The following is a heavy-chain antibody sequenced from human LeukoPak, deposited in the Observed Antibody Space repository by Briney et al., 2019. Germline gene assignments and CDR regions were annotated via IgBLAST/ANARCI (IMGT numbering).Heavy chain of an antibody. Sequence: PGGSLRLSCAASGFTVNYMSWVRQAPGKGLEWVSVIYSGGSPYYADSVKGRFTISTDNSKNTLYLQMNSLRAEDTAVYYCARGLYASGTYYNFFDHWAQGTLVTVSS. V-gene: IGHV3-66*01. CDR1: GFTVNY. J-gene: IGHJ4*02. D-gene: IGHD3-10*01. CDR3: ARGLYASGTYYNFFDH. CDR2: IYSGGSP.